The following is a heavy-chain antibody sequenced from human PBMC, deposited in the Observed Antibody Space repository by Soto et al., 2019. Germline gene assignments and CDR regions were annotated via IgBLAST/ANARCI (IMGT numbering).Heavy chain of an antibody. V-gene: IGHV4-30-2*01. J-gene: IGHJ3*02. CDR2: VYEGGNT. Sequence: SETLSLTCAVSGGSIISDGYSWSWIRQPPGKGLQWIGHVYEGGNTYYTPSLESRVAISTDKSKNQFSLRLSSVTAADTAVYYCVRRSPEDAFDIWGQGTMVTVSS. CDR3: VRRSPEDAFDI. CDR1: GGSIISDGYS.